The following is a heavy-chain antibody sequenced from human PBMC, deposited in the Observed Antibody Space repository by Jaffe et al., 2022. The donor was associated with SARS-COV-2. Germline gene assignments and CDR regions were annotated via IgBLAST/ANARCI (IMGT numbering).Heavy chain of an antibody. J-gene: IGHJ4*02. CDR3: AKDLYYYDSSGIEFDY. V-gene: IGHV3-30*18. Sequence: QVQLVESGGGVVQPGRSLRLSCAASGFTFSSYGMHWVRQAPGKGLEWVAVISYDGSNKYYADSVKGRFTISRDNSKNTLYLQMNSLRAEDTAVYYCAKDLYYYDSSGIEFDYWGQGTLVTVSS. D-gene: IGHD3-22*01. CDR2: ISYDGSNK. CDR1: GFTFSSYG.